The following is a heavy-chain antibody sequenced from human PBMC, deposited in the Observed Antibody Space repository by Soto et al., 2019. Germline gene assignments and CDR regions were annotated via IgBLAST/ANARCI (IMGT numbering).Heavy chain of an antibody. J-gene: IGHJ6*04. D-gene: IGHD4-17*01. CDR2: IYYSGSS. V-gene: IGHV4-61*01. CDR1: GGSVSGGSNY. Sequence: QVQLQESGPGLVKPSETLSLTCTVSGGSVSGGSNYWNWIRQPPGKGLEWIGYIYYSGSSNYNPSLKSRVTISIDTSKNQFSLKLSSVTAADTAVYYCARDVDFGEEDVWGNETTVTVSS. CDR3: ARDVDFGEEDV.